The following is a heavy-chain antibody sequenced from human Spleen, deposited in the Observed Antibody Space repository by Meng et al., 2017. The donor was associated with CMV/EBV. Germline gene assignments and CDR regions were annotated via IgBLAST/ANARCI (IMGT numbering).Heavy chain of an antibody. CDR3: ARGGSWSYVDY. D-gene: IGHD1-26*01. Sequence: GESLKISCAASGFTFDDYGMSWVRQAPGKGLEWVSGINWNGGSTGYADSVKGRFTISRDNAKNSLYLQMSSLRAEDTALYYCARGGSWSYVDYWGQGTLVTVSS. J-gene: IGHJ4*02. V-gene: IGHV3-20*04. CDR1: GFTFDDYG. CDR2: INWNGGST.